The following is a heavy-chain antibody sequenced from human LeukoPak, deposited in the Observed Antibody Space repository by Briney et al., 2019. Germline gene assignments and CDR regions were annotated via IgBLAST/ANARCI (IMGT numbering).Heavy chain of an antibody. V-gene: IGHV1-2*02. CDR1: GYTFTGYY. CDR2: INPNSGGT. D-gene: IGHD3-22*01. Sequence: ASVKVSCKASGYTFTGYYMHWVRQAPGQGLEWMGWINPNSGGTNYAQKFQGRVTMTRDTSISTAYMELSRLRSDDTAVYYCARDGPGAPMIVVVPYPLFDYWGQGTLVTVSS. CDR3: ARDGPGAPMIVVVPYPLFDY. J-gene: IGHJ4*02.